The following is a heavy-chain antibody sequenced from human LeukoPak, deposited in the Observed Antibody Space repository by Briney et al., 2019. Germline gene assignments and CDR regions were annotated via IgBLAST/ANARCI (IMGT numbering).Heavy chain of an antibody. CDR2: INPDSGGT. CDR1: GYTFTGYY. J-gene: IGHJ4*02. Sequence: ASVKVSCKASGYTFTGYYIHWVRQAPGQGLEWMGWINPDSGGTNYAQKFQGRVTMTRDTSISTAYMELNRLRSDDTAVYYCAKTGLGYSASDYWGQGTLVTDSS. CDR3: AKTGLGYSASDY. D-gene: IGHD6-13*01. V-gene: IGHV1-2*02.